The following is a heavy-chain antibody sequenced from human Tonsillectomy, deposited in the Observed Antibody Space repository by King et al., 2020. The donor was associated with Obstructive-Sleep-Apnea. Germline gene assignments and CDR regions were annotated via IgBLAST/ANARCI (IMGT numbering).Heavy chain of an antibody. CDR3: ARYCSSTSCYGGYYFDY. Sequence: QLQESGPGLVKPSETLSLTCTVSGGSISSYYWSWLRQPPGKGLEWIGYIYYSGSTNYNPSLKSRVTISVDTSKNQFSLKLSSVTAADTAVYYCARYCSSTSCYGGYYFDYWGQGTLVTVSS. D-gene: IGHD2-2*01. V-gene: IGHV4-59*08. CDR1: GGSISSYY. J-gene: IGHJ4*02. CDR2: IYYSGST.